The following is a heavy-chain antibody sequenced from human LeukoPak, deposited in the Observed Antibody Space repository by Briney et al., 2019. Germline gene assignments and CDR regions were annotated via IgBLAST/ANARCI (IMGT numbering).Heavy chain of an antibody. CDR1: GHTFTGYY. Sequence: ASVKVSCKASGHTFTGYYMHWVRQAHGQGLEWMGRINPNSGGTNYAQKFQGRVTMTRDTSISTAYMELSRLRSDDTAVYYCARARFGELYIDYWGQGTLVTVSS. D-gene: IGHD3-10*01. J-gene: IGHJ4*02. V-gene: IGHV1-2*06. CDR3: ARARFGELYIDY. CDR2: INPNSGGT.